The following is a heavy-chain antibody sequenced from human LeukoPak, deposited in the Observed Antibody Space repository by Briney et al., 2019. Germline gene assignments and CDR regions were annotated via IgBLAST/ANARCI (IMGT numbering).Heavy chain of an antibody. CDR2: IIPIFGTA. V-gene: IGHV1-69*05. CDR1: GGTFSSYA. Sequence: GASVKVSCKASGGTFSSYAISWVRQAPGQGLEWMGGIIPIFGTANYAQKFQGRVTMTRNTSISTAYMELSSLRSEDTAVYYCARSPVGHYGWFDPWGQGTLVTVSS. D-gene: IGHD1-26*01. CDR3: ARSPVGHYGWFDP. J-gene: IGHJ5*02.